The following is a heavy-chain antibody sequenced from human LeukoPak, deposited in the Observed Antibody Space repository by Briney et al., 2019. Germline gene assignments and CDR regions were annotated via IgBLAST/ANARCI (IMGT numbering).Heavy chain of an antibody. Sequence: SETLSLTCAASGGSFSGYYWSWIRQPPGKGLEWIWEINHSGSTNYNPYPKSRVTISVDTTKHQFSPKLSSVTAADMAVYYCASRPLYYYDSSSYYLWGYWGQGTLVTVSS. J-gene: IGHJ4*02. V-gene: IGHV4-34*01. CDR3: ASRPLYYYDSSSYYLWGY. D-gene: IGHD3-22*01. CDR2: INHSGST. CDR1: GGSFSGYY.